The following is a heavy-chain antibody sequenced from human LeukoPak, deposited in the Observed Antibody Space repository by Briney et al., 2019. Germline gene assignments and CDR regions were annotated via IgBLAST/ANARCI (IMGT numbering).Heavy chain of an antibody. CDR1: GGSISSYY. V-gene: IGHV4-59*01. CDR2: IYYSGST. CDR3: ARDSTPSDPFGFDY. Sequence: SETLSLTCTVSGGSISSYYWSWIRQPPGKGLEWIGYIYYSGSTNYNPSLKSRVTISVDTSKNQFSLKLSSVTAADTAVYYCARDSTPSDPFGFDYWGQGTLVTVSS. J-gene: IGHJ4*02. D-gene: IGHD3-16*01.